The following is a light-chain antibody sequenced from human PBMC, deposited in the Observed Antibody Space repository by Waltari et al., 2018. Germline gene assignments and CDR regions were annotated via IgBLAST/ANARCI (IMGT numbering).Light chain of an antibody. CDR3: SSYTSISTWV. CDR1: SRNITRYNP. Sequence: QSALTQPASVSGSPGQSLTIPCTATSRNITRYNPVPWYQQHPGKAPKVMIYDVNNRPSGVSDRFSGSRSGNTASLTVSGLQAEDEADYYCSSYTSISTWVFGGGTKLTVV. J-gene: IGLJ3*02. CDR2: DVN. V-gene: IGLV2-14*03.